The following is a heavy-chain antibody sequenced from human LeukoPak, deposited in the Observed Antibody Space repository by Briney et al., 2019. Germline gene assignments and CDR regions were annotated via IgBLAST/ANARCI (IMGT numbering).Heavy chain of an antibody. CDR3: ARGVSEWFVHPNWFDP. V-gene: IGHV4-39*01. Sequence: SETLSLTCTVSGGSISSSSYYWGWIRQPPGKGLEWIGSIYYSGSTYYNPSLKSRVTISVDTSKNQFSLKLSSVTAADTAVYYCARGVSEWFVHPNWFDPWGQGTLVTVSS. D-gene: IGHD3-3*01. CDR1: GGSISSSSYY. J-gene: IGHJ5*02. CDR2: IYYSGST.